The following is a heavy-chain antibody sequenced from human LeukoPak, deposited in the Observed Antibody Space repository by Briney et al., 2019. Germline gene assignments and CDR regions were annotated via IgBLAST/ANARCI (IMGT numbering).Heavy chain of an antibody. Sequence: ASVKVSCKASGYTFTSYAMNWVRQAPGQGLEWMGWINTNTGNPTYAQGFTGRFVFSLDTSVSTAYLQISSLKAEDTAVYYCASHWSGYYYYYYMDVWGKGTTVTVSS. CDR2: INTNTGNP. V-gene: IGHV7-4-1*02. D-gene: IGHD3-3*01. J-gene: IGHJ6*03. CDR1: GYTFTSYA. CDR3: ASHWSGYYYYYYMDV.